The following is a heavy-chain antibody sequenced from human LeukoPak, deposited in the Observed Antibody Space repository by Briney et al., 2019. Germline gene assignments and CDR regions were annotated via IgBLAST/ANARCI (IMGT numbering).Heavy chain of an antibody. CDR2: IIPIFGTA. CDR3: ARDRGYNYGYDYFDY. CDR1: GGTFSSYA. J-gene: IGHJ4*02. V-gene: IGHV1-69*13. Sequence: ASVKVSCKASGGTFSSYAISWVRQAPGQGLEWMGGIIPIFGTANYAQKFQGRVTITADESTSTAYMELSSLRSEDTAVYYCARDRGYNYGYDYFDYWGQGTLVTVSS. D-gene: IGHD5-18*01.